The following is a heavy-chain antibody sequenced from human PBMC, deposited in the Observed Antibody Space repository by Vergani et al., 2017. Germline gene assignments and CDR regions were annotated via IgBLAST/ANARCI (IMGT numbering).Heavy chain of an antibody. J-gene: IGHJ6*02. CDR1: GGSFSGYY. V-gene: IGHV4-34*01. D-gene: IGHD5-12*01. CDR2: INHSGST. CDR3: ARLPKSSRVATEFYYYYGMDV. Sequence: QVQLQQWGAGLLKPSETLSLTCAVYGGSFSGYYWSWIRQPPGKGLEWIGEINHSGSTNYNPSLKSRVTISVDPSKNQFSLKLGSVTAADTAVYYCARLPKSSRVATEFYYYYGMDVWGQGTTVTVSS.